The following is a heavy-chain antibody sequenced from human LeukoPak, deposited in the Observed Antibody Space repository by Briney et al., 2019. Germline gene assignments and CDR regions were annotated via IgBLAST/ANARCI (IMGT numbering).Heavy chain of an antibody. CDR3: VKDWGVLPDYTADGFDI. V-gene: IGHV3-30*02. Sequence: GGSLRLSCAASRFIFSTYGMHWVRQAPGKGLEWVAFIRPDGSNEYYAASVRGRFAISRDNSQNTLHLQMNSLRLEDTAVYYCVKDWGVLPDYTADGFDIWGPGTMVTVSS. D-gene: IGHD3-10*01. CDR2: IRPDGSNE. CDR1: RFIFSTYG. J-gene: IGHJ3*02.